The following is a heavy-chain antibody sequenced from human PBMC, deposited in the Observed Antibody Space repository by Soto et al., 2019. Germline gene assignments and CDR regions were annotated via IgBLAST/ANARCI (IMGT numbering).Heavy chain of an antibody. J-gene: IGHJ4*02. Sequence: GGSLRLSCTASGFTFNRHAMTWVRQAPGKGLEWVSGLSDSGGSIYYADSVKGRFTVSRDNSMNTLYLQMNTLRAEDTAIYYCAKVSSSWYAGFFDLWGQGALVTVSS. CDR2: LSDSGGSI. V-gene: IGHV3-23*01. CDR3: AKVSSSWYAGFFDL. CDR1: GFTFNRHA. D-gene: IGHD6-13*01.